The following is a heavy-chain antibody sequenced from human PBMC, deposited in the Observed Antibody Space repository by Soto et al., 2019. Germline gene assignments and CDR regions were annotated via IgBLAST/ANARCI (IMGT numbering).Heavy chain of an antibody. CDR3: ARRHLAVAVSPGFDP. CDR2: IDSSGEK. Sequence: QVTLKESGPVLVKPTETLTLRCTVSGLSITDSEMGVSWIRQPPGQPLEWLAHIDSSGEKSYRTFLKSRLAISKDTSKSQIVLTITNMDPADTATYYCARRHLAVAVSPGFDPWGQGIPVTVSS. J-gene: IGHJ5*02. V-gene: IGHV2-26*01. CDR1: GLSITDSEMG. D-gene: IGHD6-19*01.